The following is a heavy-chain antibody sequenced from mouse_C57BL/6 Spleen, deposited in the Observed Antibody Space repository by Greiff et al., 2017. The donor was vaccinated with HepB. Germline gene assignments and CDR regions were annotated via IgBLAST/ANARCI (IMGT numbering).Heavy chain of an antibody. D-gene: IGHD1-1*01. J-gene: IGHJ1*03. Sequence: EVKVVESGGGLVQPGGSLKLSCAASGFTFSDYYMYWVRQTPEKRLEWVAYISNGGGSTYYPDTVKGRFTISRDNAKNTLYLQMSRLKSEDTAMYYCARHGTTVGYFDVWGTGTTVTVSS. CDR2: ISNGGGST. V-gene: IGHV5-12*01. CDR3: ARHGTTVGYFDV. CDR1: GFTFSDYY.